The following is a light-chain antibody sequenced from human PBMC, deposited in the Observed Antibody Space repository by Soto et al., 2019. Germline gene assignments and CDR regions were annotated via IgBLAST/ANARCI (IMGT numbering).Light chain of an antibody. V-gene: IGLV2-8*01. J-gene: IGLJ1*01. CDR2: EVI. CDR1: TSDVGGYNY. Sequence: QSALTQPPSASGSPGQSVTISCTGTTSDVGGYNYVSWYQQHPGKAPKLMIYEVIKRPSGVPDRFSGSKSGNTASLTVSGLQAEDEADYYCTSYVPSDNYVFGTGTKVT. CDR3: TSYVPSDNYV.